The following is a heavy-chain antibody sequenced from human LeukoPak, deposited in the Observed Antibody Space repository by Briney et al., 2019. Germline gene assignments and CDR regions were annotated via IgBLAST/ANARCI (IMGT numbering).Heavy chain of an antibody. CDR2: VYYSGST. J-gene: IGHJ4*02. CDR3: ARGHGSGSLGSFDY. CDR1: SGSVSSGNYY. V-gene: IGHV4-61*01. Sequence: SETLSLTCTVSSGSVSSGNYYWSWIRQPPGKGLEWIGYVYYSGSTNYNPSLKSRVTISIDTSKNQFSLKLSLVTAADTAVYYCARGHGSGSLGSFDYWGQGTLVTVSS. D-gene: IGHD6-19*01.